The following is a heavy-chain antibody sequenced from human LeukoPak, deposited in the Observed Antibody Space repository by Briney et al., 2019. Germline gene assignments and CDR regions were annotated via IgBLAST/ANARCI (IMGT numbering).Heavy chain of an antibody. Sequence: ASVKVSCKASGYPFTDYYIHWVRQAPGQGLEWMGWINPDSGGTNYAQKFQGRVTMTRDTSISTVYMELSSLKSDDTAVYYCARAYGVTPGDRWGQGTLVTVSS. CDR1: GYPFTDYY. V-gene: IGHV1-2*02. D-gene: IGHD4-17*01. J-gene: IGHJ5*02. CDR3: ARAYGVTPGDR. CDR2: INPDSGGT.